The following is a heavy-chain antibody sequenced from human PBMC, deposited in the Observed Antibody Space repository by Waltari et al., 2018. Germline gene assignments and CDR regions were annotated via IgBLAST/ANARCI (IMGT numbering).Heavy chain of an antibody. CDR3: AKSPWNGPLDY. Sequence: QEHLVQSGAEVKKPGASVKVSCKASGYTLTGNYIHWVRQAPGQGLEWMGWINPNSGGRNYAQKFQGRVTGTGDTSISTAYMEVSSLRSDDTAVYYCAKSPWNGPLDYWGQGTLVTVSS. V-gene: IGHV1-2*02. CDR2: INPNSGGR. CDR1: GYTLTGNY. D-gene: IGHD2-8*01. J-gene: IGHJ4*02.